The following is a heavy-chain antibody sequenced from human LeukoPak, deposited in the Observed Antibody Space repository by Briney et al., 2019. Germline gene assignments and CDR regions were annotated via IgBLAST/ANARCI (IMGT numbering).Heavy chain of an antibody. CDR2: IYPGDSDT. CDR1: GYCFTSYW. CDR3: ARRLLGYSYVYDGISWFDP. V-gene: IGHV5-51*01. Sequence: GESLKISCKGSGYCFTSYWIGWLRPPRGKRLEWMGIIYPGDSDTSSSPNFQGHVTISADKYISTAYLHWSSLKASDTAMYYCARRLLGYSYVYDGISWFDPWGQGTLVSDCS. D-gene: IGHD5-18*01. J-gene: IGHJ5*02.